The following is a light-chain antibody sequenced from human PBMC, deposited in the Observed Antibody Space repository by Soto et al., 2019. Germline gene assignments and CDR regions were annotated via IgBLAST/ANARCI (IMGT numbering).Light chain of an antibody. J-gene: IGKJ1*01. V-gene: IGKV3D-20*02. CDR2: ETY. CDR3: QQRYNWPPT. Sequence: IVLTQSPDTLSLSPGERVTLSCRASQSVRNNYLAWYQQKPGQAPRLLIYETYRRATGIPDRFSGSGSGIDFTLTISSLEPEDFALYYCQQRYNWPPTFGQGTKVDIK. CDR1: QSVRNNY.